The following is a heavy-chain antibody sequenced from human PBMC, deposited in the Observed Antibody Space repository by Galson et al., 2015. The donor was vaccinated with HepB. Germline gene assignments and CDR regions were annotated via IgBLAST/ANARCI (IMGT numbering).Heavy chain of an antibody. J-gene: IGHJ4*02. CDR3: AKVFPEKTDGWYRQALYYLDS. CDR2: ITPSGDNT. Sequence: SLRLSCAASGFTFSYYAMSWVRQAPGKGLEWVSAITPSGDNTFSADSMKGRFTISRDNSRNTLFLHMNSLRADDTAIYFCAKVFPEKTDGWYRQALYYLDSWGQGSRVTVSS. CDR1: GFTFSYYA. V-gene: IGHV3-23*01. D-gene: IGHD6-19*01.